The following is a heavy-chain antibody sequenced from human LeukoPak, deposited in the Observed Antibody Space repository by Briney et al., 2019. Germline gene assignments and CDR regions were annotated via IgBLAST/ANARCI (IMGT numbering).Heavy chain of an antibody. CDR3: TTYYYDSSGDY. CDR2: IRSKAYGGTT. J-gene: IGHJ4*02. V-gene: IGHV3-49*04. CDR1: GFTFGDYA. Sequence: GGSLRLSCTASGFTFGDYAMSWVRQAPGKGLEWVGFIRSKAYGGTTEYAASVKGRFTISRDDSKSIAYLQMNSLKTEDTAVYYCTTYYYDSSGDYWGQGTLVTVSS. D-gene: IGHD3-22*01.